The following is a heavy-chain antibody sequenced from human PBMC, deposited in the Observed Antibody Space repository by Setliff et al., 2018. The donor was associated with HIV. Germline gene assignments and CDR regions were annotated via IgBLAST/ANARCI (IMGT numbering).Heavy chain of an antibody. CDR3: VKGVQSLRPYYFDS. V-gene: IGHV1-46*01. CDR1: GYAFTSYY. J-gene: IGHJ4*01. Sequence: GASVKVSCKTSGYAFTSYYMHWVRQAPGQGLEWMGVINPSGGSTNYAQKFQGRVTISRDNSKNALYLQMSGLRAEDTAVYFCVKGVQSLRPYYFDSWGHGALVTVSS. CDR2: INPSGGST.